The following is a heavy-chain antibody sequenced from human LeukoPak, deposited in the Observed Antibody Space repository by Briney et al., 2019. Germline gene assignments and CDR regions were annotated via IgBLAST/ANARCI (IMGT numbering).Heavy chain of an antibody. CDR1: GFTFSSYW. J-gene: IGHJ4*02. Sequence: GGSLRLSCAASGFTFSSYWMSWVRQAPGKGLEWVANIKQDGSEKYYVDSVKGRFTISRDNAKNSLYLQMNSLRAEDTAVYYCARGGEYSSSWYGYDYFDYWGQGTLVTVSS. CDR2: IKQDGSEK. CDR3: ARGGEYSSSWYGYDYFDY. D-gene: IGHD6-13*01. V-gene: IGHV3-7*03.